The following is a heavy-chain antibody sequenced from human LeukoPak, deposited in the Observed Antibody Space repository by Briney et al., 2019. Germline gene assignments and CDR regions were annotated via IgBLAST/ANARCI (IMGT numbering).Heavy chain of an antibody. Sequence: GGSLRLSCAASGFTFSSYGMHWVRQAPGKGLEWVAVIWYDGSNKYYADSVKGRFTISRDNSKNTLYLQMNSLRAEDAAVYYCARDLYNWNDGGYFDYWGQGTLVTVSS. J-gene: IGHJ4*02. CDR2: IWYDGSNK. CDR3: ARDLYNWNDGGYFDY. V-gene: IGHV3-33*01. CDR1: GFTFSSYG. D-gene: IGHD1-1*01.